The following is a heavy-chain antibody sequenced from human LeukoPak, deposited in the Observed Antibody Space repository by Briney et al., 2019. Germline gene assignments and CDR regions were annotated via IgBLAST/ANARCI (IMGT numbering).Heavy chain of an antibody. CDR2: IYPGDSDT. CDR1: GYSFTSYW. V-gene: IGHV5-51*01. J-gene: IGHJ6*02. D-gene: IGHD5-18*01. CDR3: ARQYVDTAMVTDYYYGMDV. Sequence: KVSCKGSGYSFTSYWIGWVRQMPGKGLEWMGIIYPGDSDTRYSPSFQGQVTISADKSISTAYLQWSSLKASDTAMYYCARQYVDTAMVTDYYYGMDVWGQGTTVTVSS.